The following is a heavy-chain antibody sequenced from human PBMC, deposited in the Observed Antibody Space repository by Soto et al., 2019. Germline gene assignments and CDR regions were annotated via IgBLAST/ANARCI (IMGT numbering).Heavy chain of an antibody. CDR1: GFTLSSES. V-gene: IGHV3-48*02. D-gene: IGHD1-26*01. CDR3: ARVVISGSYLDY. J-gene: IGHJ4*02. Sequence: GGSLRLSCVASGFTLSSESMNWVRQAPGKGLEWVSYISSSGTTMYYADSVKGRLTLSRDNAKNSLYLQMNSLRDEDTAVYYCARVVISGSYLDYWGQGTLVTVSS. CDR2: ISSSGTTM.